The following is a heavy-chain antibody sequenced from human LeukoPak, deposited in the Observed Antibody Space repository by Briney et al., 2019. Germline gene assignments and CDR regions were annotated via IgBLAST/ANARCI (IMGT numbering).Heavy chain of an antibody. V-gene: IGHV4-59*01. CDR2: IYYSGST. J-gene: IGHJ5*02. CDR1: GGSISSYY. CDR3: ARDSGGISRFEP. D-gene: IGHD3-16*01. Sequence: SETLSLTCTVSGGSISSYYWSWIQKPPGKGLEWIGYIYYSGSTNYNPSLKSRVTISVDTSKNQFSLKLSSVTAADTAVYYCARDSGGISRFEPWGQGTRVTVSS.